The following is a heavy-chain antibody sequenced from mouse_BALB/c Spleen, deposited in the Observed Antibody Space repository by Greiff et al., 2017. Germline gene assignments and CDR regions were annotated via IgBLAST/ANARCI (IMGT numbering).Heavy chain of an antibody. V-gene: IGHV5-12-1*01. CDR2: ISSGGGST. D-gene: IGHD2-10*02. CDR1: GFAFSSYD. J-gene: IGHJ3*01. Sequence: EVHLVESGGGLVKPGGSLKLSCAASGFAFSSYDMSWVRQTPEKRLEWVAYISSGGGSTYYPDTVKGRFTISRDNAKNTLYLQMSSLKSEDTAMYYCARPYGNYAWFAYWGQGTLVTVSA. CDR3: ARPYGNYAWFAY.